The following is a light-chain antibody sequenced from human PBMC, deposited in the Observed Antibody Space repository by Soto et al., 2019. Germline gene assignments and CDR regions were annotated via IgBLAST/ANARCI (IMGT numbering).Light chain of an antibody. J-gene: IGKJ4*01. CDR2: AAS. CDR3: QQHKSYPIT. CDR1: QGISSW. Sequence: DIQMTQSPSSLSASVGDKVIITCRASQGISSWLAWYQQKPEKAPKTLIYAASSLHSGVPSRFSGSGSGTDFTLTISSLEPEDFATYYCQQHKSYPITFGGGTKVEIK. V-gene: IGKV1D-16*01.